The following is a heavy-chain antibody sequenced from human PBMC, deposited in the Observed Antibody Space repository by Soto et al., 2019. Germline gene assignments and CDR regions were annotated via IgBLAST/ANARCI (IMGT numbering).Heavy chain of an antibody. CDR1: GGTFSSYA. V-gene: IGHV1-69*12. J-gene: IGHJ6*02. D-gene: IGHD1-20*01. Sequence: QVQLVQSGAEVKKPGASVKVACKASGGTFSSYAISWVRQAPGQGLEWMGGIIPICGTANYAQKFQGRDTINADESTSTAYMELSSLRDDVTAVYYCAIPGITGTWTYDSGIHGWGQGTTVNVSS. CDR3: AIPGITGTWTYDSGIHG. CDR2: IIPICGTA.